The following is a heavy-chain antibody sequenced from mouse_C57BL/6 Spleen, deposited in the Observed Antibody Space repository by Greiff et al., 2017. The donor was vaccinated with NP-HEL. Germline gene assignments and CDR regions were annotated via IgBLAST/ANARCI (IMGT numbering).Heavy chain of an antibody. CDR1: GYTFTSYW. Sequence: QVQLQQPGAELVKPGASVKLSCKASGYTFTSYWMHWVKQRPGQGLEWIGMIHPNSGSTNYNKKFKSKATLTVDKSSSTAYMQLSSLTSEDSAVYYGARDGSSPFDYWGQGTTLTVSS. CDR3: ARDGSSPFDY. D-gene: IGHD1-1*01. CDR2: IHPNSGST. J-gene: IGHJ2*01. V-gene: IGHV1-64*01.